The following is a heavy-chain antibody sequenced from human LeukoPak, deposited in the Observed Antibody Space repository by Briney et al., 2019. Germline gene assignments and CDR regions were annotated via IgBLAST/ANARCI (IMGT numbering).Heavy chain of an antibody. CDR3: ARNSAVATSRSWFDP. CDR1: GGSFSGYY. V-gene: IGHV4-34*01. Sequence: ASETLSLPCAVYGGSFSGYYWSWIRQPPGKGLEWIGEINHSGSTNYNPSLKSRVTISVDTSKNQFSLKLTAVTAADTAVYYCARNSAVATSRSWFDPWGQGTLITVSS. D-gene: IGHD6-19*01. J-gene: IGHJ5*02. CDR2: INHSGST.